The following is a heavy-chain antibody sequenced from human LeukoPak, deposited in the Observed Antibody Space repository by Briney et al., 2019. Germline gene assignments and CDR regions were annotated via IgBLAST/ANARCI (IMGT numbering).Heavy chain of an antibody. CDR3: ARVELYGDSRDY. D-gene: IGHD4-17*01. CDR2: MNPSSGNT. V-gene: IGHV1-8*01. Sequence: ASVKVSCKASGYTFTSYDINWVRQATGQGLEWMGWMNPSSGNTGYAQKLQGRVTMTTDTSTSTAYMELRSLRSDDTAVYYCARVELYGDSRDYWGQGTLVTVSS. CDR1: GYTFTSYD. J-gene: IGHJ4*02.